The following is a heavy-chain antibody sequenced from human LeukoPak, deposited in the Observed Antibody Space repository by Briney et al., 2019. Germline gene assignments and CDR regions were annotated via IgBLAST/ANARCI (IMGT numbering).Heavy chain of an antibody. J-gene: IGHJ4*02. V-gene: IGHV3-11*01. CDR1: GFTFSDYY. CDR2: ISSSGSTI. CDR3: ARSGYDFWSGHPVGYFDY. Sequence: GGSLRLSCAASGFTFSDYYMSWIRQAPGKGLEWVSYISSSGSTIYYADSVKGRFTTSRDNAKNSLYLQMNSLRAEDTAVYYCARSGYDFWSGHPVGYFDYWGQGTLVTVSS. D-gene: IGHD3-3*01.